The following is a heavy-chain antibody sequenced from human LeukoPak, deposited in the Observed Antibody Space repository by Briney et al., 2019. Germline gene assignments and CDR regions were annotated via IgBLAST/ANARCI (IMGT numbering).Heavy chain of an antibody. J-gene: IGHJ4*02. CDR2: IIPIFGTA. Sequence: ASVKVSCKASGGTFSSYAISWVRQAPGQGLEWMGGIIPIFGTANYAQKFQGRVTITADKSTSTAYMELSSLRSEDTAVYYCASMGITMIPGEFDYWGQGTLVTVSP. V-gene: IGHV1-69*06. CDR3: ASMGITMIPGEFDY. D-gene: IGHD3-22*01. CDR1: GGTFSSYA.